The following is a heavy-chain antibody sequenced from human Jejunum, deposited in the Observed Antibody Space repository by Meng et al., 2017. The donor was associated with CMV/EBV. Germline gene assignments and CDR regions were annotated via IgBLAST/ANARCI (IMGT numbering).Heavy chain of an antibody. D-gene: IGHD3-16*01. CDR3: ARECVGEAYDCQWNYWFDP. Sequence: QVELHESCPGLVGSSEPLSLTCSVSGGPLSGYYWSWVRQPAGKRLEWIGRFHPGGTTNYNPSLENRITVSVDSSKNQFFLKLTSVTAADTAIYYCARECVGEAYDCQWNYWFDPWGRGTLVTVSS. CDR2: FHPGGTT. V-gene: IGHV4-4*07. CDR1: GGPLSGYY. J-gene: IGHJ5*02.